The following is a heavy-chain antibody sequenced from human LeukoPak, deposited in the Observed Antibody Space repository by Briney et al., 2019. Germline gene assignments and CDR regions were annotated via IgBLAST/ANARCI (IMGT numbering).Heavy chain of an antibody. CDR1: GYTFTGYY. CDR2: INPNSGAT. Sequence: ASVKVSCKASGYTFTGYYMHWVRQAPGQGIEWMGWINPNSGATNYVQKFQGRVTMTRDTSVSTAYMELSRLTSDDTAVYYCARDLVGSTNWFDPWGQGTLVTVSS. D-gene: IGHD2-8*02. V-gene: IGHV1-2*02. J-gene: IGHJ5*02. CDR3: ARDLVGSTNWFDP.